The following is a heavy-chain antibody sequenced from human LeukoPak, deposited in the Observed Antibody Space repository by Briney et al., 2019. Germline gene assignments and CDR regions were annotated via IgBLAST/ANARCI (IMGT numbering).Heavy chain of an antibody. J-gene: IGHJ4*02. CDR1: GLTFSRNW. D-gene: IGHD2-8*01. V-gene: IGHV3-74*01. CDR3: ARLIMDHQQTFDH. CDR2: ISGDGSST. Sequence: RGSLRLSCAVSGLTFSRNWMHWVRQAPGKGLVWVSRISGDGSSTNYADSVKGRFTISRDNGKNTLYLQMNSLRAEDTAVYYCARLIMDHQQTFDHWGQGTLVTVSS.